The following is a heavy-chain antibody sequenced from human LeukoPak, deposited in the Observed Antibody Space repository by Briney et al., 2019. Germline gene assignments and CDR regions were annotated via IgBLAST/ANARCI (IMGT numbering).Heavy chain of an antibody. CDR1: GGTFSIYA. J-gene: IGHJ4*02. Sequence: EASVKVSCKASGGTFSIYAISWVRQTPRPRLESLGGCIPIFGTANYTQKFQGRVTITADKSTSTAYMELSSLRSEDTAVYYCAREDTAMGYSGIDYWGQGTLVTVSS. D-gene: IGHD5-18*01. CDR3: AREDTAMGYSGIDY. CDR2: CIPIFGTA. V-gene: IGHV1-69*06.